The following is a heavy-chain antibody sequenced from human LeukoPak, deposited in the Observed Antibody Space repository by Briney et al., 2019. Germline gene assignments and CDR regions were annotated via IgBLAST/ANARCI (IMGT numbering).Heavy chain of an antibody. D-gene: IGHD4-17*01. V-gene: IGHV1-18*01. CDR2: IRANIGNP. CDR1: GYTFTSYG. J-gene: IGHJ6*02. Sequence: ASVEVSCTASGYTFTSYGISWVRPAPGQGLEWMGWIRANIGNPNYAQKLQGRATMTTDTTTSTAHMELRSQRSDDTAVYYCARSPYGEYGYHYYYGMDLWGQETTDTVPS. CDR3: ARSPYGEYGYHYYYGMDL.